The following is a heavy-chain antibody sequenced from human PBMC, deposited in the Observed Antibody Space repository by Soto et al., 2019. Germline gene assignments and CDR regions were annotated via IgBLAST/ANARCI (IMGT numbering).Heavy chain of an antibody. CDR3: ARARFQVLYGKPYFDY. D-gene: IGHD2-2*02. V-gene: IGHV4-31*03. CDR1: GGSITTGGSY. J-gene: IGHJ4*02. CDR2: IYHSGNT. Sequence: NPSETLSLTCTVSGGSITTGGSYWSWIRQHPGKGLEWIGNIYHSGNTYYNPSLKSRLTISVGTSKNHFSLMVDSVTAADTAVYYCARARFQVLYGKPYFDYWGQGTLVTVSS.